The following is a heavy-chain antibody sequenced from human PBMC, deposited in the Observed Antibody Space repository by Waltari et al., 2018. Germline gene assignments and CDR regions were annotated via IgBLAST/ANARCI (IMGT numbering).Heavy chain of an antibody. V-gene: IGHV4-38-2*02. CDR3: ARCRGVGSNWFDP. Sequence: QVQLQESGPGLVKPSETLSLTCTVSGYSISSGYYWGWIRQPPGKGLEWIGSIYHSGSTYYNPSLKSRVTISVDTSKNQFSLKLSSVTAADTAVYYCARCRGVGSNWFDPWGQGTLVTVSS. J-gene: IGHJ5*02. CDR1: GYSISSGYY. CDR2: IYHSGST. D-gene: IGHD3-10*01.